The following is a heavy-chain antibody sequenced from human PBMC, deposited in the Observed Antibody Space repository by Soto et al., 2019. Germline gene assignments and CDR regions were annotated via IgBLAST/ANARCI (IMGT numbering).Heavy chain of an antibody. V-gene: IGHV3-23*01. CDR3: AKDHFAVPAAQSFFDY. CDR2: ISGSGGST. Sequence: GGSLRLSCAASGFTFSSYAMSWVRQAPGKGLEWVSAISGSGGSTYYADSVKGRFTISRDNSKNTLYLQMNSLRAEDTAVYYCAKDHFAVPAAQSFFDYWGQGTLVTVSS. D-gene: IGHD2-2*01. CDR1: GFTFSSYA. J-gene: IGHJ4*02.